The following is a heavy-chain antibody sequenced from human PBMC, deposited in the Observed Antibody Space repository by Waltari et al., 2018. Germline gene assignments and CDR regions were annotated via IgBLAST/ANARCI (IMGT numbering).Heavy chain of an antibody. CDR3: AKDKSKPYYYGMDV. CDR2: ISGSGGST. J-gene: IGHJ6*02. D-gene: IGHD4-4*01. CDR1: GFTFRSYA. Sequence: EVQLLESGGGLVQPGGSLRLSCAASGFTFRSYAMSWVRPAQGKGLEWVSAISGSGGSTYYADSVKGRFTISRDNSKNTLYLQMNSLRAEDTAVYYCAKDKSKPYYYGMDVWGQGTTVTVSS. V-gene: IGHV3-23*01.